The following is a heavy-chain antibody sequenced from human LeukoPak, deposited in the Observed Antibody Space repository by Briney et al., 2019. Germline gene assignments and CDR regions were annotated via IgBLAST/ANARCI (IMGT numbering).Heavy chain of an antibody. V-gene: IGHV3-21*01. D-gene: IGHD3-22*01. Sequence: PGGSLRLSCAASGFTFSSYSMNWVRQAPGKGLEWVSSISSSSYIYYADSVKGRFTISRDNAKNSLYLQMNSLRAEDTAVYYCARESYSSGYYYDYWGQGTLVTVSS. CDR3: ARESYSSGYYYDY. CDR1: GFTFSSYS. CDR2: ISSSSYI. J-gene: IGHJ4*02.